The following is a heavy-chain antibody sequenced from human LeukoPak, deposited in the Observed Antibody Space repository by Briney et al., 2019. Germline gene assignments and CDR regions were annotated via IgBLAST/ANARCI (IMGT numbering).Heavy chain of an antibody. CDR3: ATRDYYGSGSYF. CDR1: GGSISWTSYY. D-gene: IGHD3-10*01. J-gene: IGHJ4*02. V-gene: IGHV4-39*01. CDR2: IDNSGTA. Sequence: PSETLSLTCTVSGGSISWTSYYWGWIRQPPGKGLEWIGSIDNSGTAYYDPSLKSRVTMSVDTSKNQFSLKLSSVTAADTALYYCATRDYYGSGSYFWGQGTLVTVSS.